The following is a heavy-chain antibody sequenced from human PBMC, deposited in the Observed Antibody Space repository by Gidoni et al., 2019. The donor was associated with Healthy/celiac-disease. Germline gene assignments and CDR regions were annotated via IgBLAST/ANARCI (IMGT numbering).Heavy chain of an antibody. D-gene: IGHD6-13*01. Sequence: EVQLVESGGGLVKPGGALRLSCAASGCTFSSYSMNWVRQAPGKWLEWVSSIISSSSYIYYADSVKGRFTISRDNAKNSLYLQMNSLRAEDTAVYYCARVSAAAGFSPYWGQGTLVTVSS. CDR3: ARVSAAAGFSPY. V-gene: IGHV3-21*01. CDR1: GCTFSSYS. J-gene: IGHJ4*02. CDR2: IISSSSYI.